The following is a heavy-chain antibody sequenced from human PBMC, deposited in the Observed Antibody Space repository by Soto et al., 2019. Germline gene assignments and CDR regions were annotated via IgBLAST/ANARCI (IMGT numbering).Heavy chain of an antibody. CDR3: AKERTSNWYFDYFDP. CDR2: ISGSATST. V-gene: IGHV3-23*01. J-gene: IGHJ5*02. CDR1: GFTFSSYA. Sequence: VQLLESGGGLVQPGGSLRLSCAASGFTFSSYAMTWVRQAPGMGLEWVAVISGSATSTHYADSVKGRFTISRDNSKNTLYLQMNSLRVEDTAVYYCAKERTSNWYFDYFDPWGQGTLVTVSS. D-gene: IGHD6-13*01.